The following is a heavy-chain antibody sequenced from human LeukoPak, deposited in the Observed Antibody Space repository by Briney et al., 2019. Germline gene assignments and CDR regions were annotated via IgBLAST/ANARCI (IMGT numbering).Heavy chain of an antibody. V-gene: IGHV1-69*13. Sequence: SVKVSCKASGGTFSSYAISWVRQAPGQGLEWMGGIIPIFGTANYAQKFQGRVTITADESTSTAYMELSSLRSEDTAVYYCATDLGSGWYFSVVYWGQGTLVTVSS. CDR3: ATDLGSGWYFSVVY. J-gene: IGHJ4*02. CDR2: IIPIFGTA. D-gene: IGHD6-19*01. CDR1: GGTFSSYA.